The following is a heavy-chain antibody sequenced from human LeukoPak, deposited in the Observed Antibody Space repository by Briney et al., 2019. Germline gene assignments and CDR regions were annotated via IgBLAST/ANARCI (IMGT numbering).Heavy chain of an antibody. CDR3: AKDPLVGATTGGNFDY. D-gene: IGHD1-26*01. V-gene: IGHV3-23*01. CDR1: GFTFSSYA. CDR2: ISGSGGST. J-gene: IGHJ4*02. Sequence: PGGSLRLSCAASGFTFSSYAMSWVRQAPGKGLEWVSAISGSGGSTYYADSVKGRFTISRDNSKNTLYLQKNSLRAEDTAVYYCAKDPLVGATTGGNFDYWGQGTLVTVSS.